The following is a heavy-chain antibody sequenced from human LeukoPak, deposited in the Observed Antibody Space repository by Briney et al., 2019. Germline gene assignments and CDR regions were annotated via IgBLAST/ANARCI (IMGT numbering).Heavy chain of an antibody. Sequence: GASVKVSCKASGYTFTSYAMNWVRQAPGQGLEWMGWINTNTGNPTYAQGFTGRFVFSLDTSVSTAYLQISSLKAEDTAVYYCARGGDSSGWSDHFDYWGQGTLVTVSS. CDR2: INTNTGNP. D-gene: IGHD6-19*01. CDR1: GYTFTSYA. V-gene: IGHV7-4-1*02. CDR3: ARGGDSSGWSDHFDY. J-gene: IGHJ4*02.